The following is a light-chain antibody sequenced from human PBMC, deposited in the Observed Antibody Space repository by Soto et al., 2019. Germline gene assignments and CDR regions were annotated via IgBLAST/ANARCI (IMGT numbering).Light chain of an antibody. CDR3: QSYDSSLSGFYV. J-gene: IGLJ1*01. Sequence: QSVLTQPPSVSGAPGQRVTLPCTGSSSNIGAGYDVHWYQQLPGTAPKLLIYGNSNRPSGVPDRFSGSKSGTSASLAITGLQAEDEADYYCQSYDSSLSGFYVFGTGTKLTFL. V-gene: IGLV1-40*01. CDR1: SSNIGAGYD. CDR2: GNS.